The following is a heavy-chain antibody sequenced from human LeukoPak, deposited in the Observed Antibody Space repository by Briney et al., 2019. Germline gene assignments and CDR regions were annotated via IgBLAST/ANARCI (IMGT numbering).Heavy chain of an antibody. D-gene: IGHD6-13*01. Sequence: SVKVSCTASGGTFSSYAISWVRQAPGQGLEWMGGIIPIFSTTNYAQKFQGRVTITADESTSTAYMELSSLRSEDTAVYYCISWAAAGTGYWGQGTLVTVSS. J-gene: IGHJ4*02. V-gene: IGHV1-69*01. CDR2: IIPIFSTT. CDR3: ISWAAAGTGY. CDR1: GGTFSSYA.